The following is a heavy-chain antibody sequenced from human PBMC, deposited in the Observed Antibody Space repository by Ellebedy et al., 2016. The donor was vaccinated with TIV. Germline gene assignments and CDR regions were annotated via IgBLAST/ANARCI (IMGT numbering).Heavy chain of an antibody. CDR3: ASCPSSSWYGVGCY. CDR1: GYTFTGYY. Sequence: ASVKVSCKASGYTFTGYYMHWVRQAPGQGLEWMGWINPNSGGTNYAQKLQGRVTMTRDTSISTAYMEMSRLRSDDTAVYYCASCPSSSWYGVGCYWGQGTLVTVSS. V-gene: IGHV1-2*02. J-gene: IGHJ4*02. D-gene: IGHD6-13*01. CDR2: INPNSGGT.